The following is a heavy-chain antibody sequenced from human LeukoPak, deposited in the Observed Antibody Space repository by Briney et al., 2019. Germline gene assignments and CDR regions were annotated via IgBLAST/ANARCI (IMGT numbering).Heavy chain of an antibody. CDR3: AISSSTSYSDSFDY. D-gene: IGHD2-2*01. CDR2: INPNSGGT. Sequence: GASVKVSCKASGYTFTGYYMHWVRQAPGQGLEWMGWINPNSGGTNYAQKFQGRVTMTRDTSISTAYMELSRPRSDDTAVYYCAISSSTSYSDSFDYWGQGTLVTVSS. CDR1: GYTFTGYY. V-gene: IGHV1-2*02. J-gene: IGHJ4*02.